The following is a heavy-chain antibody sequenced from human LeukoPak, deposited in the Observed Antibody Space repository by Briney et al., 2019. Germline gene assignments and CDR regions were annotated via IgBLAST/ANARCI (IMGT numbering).Heavy chain of an antibody. CDR3: ARVDYYDRSGYYTWYFDL. V-gene: IGHV3-53*04. Sequence: GGSLRLSCAASGFTASSNYMSWVRQAPGKGLEWVSVIYSSGNTPYADSVKGRFTISRHNSQSTLFLEVNSLRAEDTAVYFCARVDYYDRSGYYTWYFDLWGRGTQVTVSS. CDR2: IYSSGNT. CDR1: GFTASSNY. J-gene: IGHJ2*01. D-gene: IGHD3-22*01.